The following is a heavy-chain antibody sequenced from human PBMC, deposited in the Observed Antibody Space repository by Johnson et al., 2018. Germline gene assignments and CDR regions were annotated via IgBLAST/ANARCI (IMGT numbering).Heavy chain of an antibody. CDR3: ARESCAYSSSCQKVAFDI. Sequence: QVQLVQSGGGLVQPGGSLRLSCAASGFTFSRYGIHWVRQAPGKGLEWVAVIWYDGSNKYYADPVKVRFTISRDNSKNTVYLQMNGLRAEDTAVYYCARESCAYSSSCQKVAFDIWGQGTMVTVSS. V-gene: IGHV3-33*01. CDR1: GFTFSRYG. CDR2: IWYDGSNK. D-gene: IGHD6-13*01. J-gene: IGHJ3*02.